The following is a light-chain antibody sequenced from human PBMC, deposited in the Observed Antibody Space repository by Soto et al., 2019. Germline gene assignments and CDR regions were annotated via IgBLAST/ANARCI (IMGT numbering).Light chain of an antibody. J-gene: IGKJ4*01. CDR1: QSVSSSS. CDR3: QQYGRCLT. Sequence: FAGTVSPPLGERARXSCRASQSVSSSSLAWYQHKPGHAPRLLLCGASSSPTDIPYTFDDGESGTHFTLNMSRLEGQGFTVYSLQQYGRCLTFCGSTKLDIK. V-gene: IGKV3-20*01. CDR2: GAS.